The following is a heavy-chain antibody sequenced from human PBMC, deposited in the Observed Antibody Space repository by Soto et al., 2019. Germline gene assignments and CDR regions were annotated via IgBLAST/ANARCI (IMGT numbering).Heavy chain of an antibody. CDR3: ARVFDVNFGDYGSGTPYYYYGRDV. D-gene: IGHD3-10*01. CDR1: GGSISSYY. V-gene: IGHV4-59*01. CDR2: IYYSGST. Sequence: PSETLSLTCTVSGGSISSYYWSWIRQPPGKGLEWIGYIYYSGSTNYNPSLKSRVTISVDTSKNQFSLKLSSVTAADTAVYYCARVFDVNFGDYGSGTPYYYYGRDVWGQGTTVTVSS. J-gene: IGHJ6*02.